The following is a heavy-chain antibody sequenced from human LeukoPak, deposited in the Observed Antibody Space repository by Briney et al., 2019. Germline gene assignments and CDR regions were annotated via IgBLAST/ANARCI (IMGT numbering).Heavy chain of an antibody. CDR1: GGSISSYY. V-gene: IGHV4-59*01. D-gene: IGHD3-3*01. CDR3: ARVAPLAYDFWSGYNWYFDL. CDR2: IYYSGST. Sequence: PSETLSLTCTVSGGSISSYYWSWIRQPPGKGLEWIGYIYYSGSTNYNPSLKSRVTISVDTSKNQFSLKLSSVTAADTAVYYCARVAPLAYDFWSGYNWYFDLWGRGTLVTVSS. J-gene: IGHJ2*01.